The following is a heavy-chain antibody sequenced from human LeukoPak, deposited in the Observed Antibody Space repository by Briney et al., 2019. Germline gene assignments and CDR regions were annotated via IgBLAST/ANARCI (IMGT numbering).Heavy chain of an antibody. J-gene: IGHJ3*02. CDR2: ISSSSSYI. CDR1: GFTFSAHS. CDR3: ARGDMIVVVITTGDDAFDI. D-gene: IGHD3-22*01. V-gene: IGHV3-21*01. Sequence: GGSLRLSCAASGFTFSAHSMNWVRQAPGKGLEWVSSISSSSSYIYYADSVKGRFTISRDNAKNSLYLQMNSLRAEDTAVYYCARGDMIVVVITTGDDAFDIWGQGTMVTVSS.